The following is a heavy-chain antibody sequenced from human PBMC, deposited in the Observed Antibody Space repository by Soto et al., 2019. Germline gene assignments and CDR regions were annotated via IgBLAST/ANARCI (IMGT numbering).Heavy chain of an antibody. Sequence: ASVKVSCKASGYTFTSYYMHWVRQAPGQGLEWMGIINPSGGGTSYAQKFQGRVTMTRDTSTSTVYMELSSLRSEDTAVYYCARGWVRFLEWLSRKNWFDPWGQGTLVTVSS. D-gene: IGHD3-3*01. CDR1: GYTFTSYY. V-gene: IGHV1-46*01. CDR2: INPSGGGT. CDR3: ARGWVRFLEWLSRKNWFDP. J-gene: IGHJ5*02.